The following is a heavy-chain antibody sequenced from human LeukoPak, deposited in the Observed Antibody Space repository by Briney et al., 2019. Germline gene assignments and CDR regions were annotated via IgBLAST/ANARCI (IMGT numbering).Heavy chain of an antibody. Sequence: GGSLRLSCAASGFTFSSSGMPWVRQAPGKGLEWVAVISYDGEKTYYGDSVKGRFTISRDNSKNTLFLHMNSLRVDDTAVYYCAKVPPTSVTREGMDVWGQGTMVRVSS. J-gene: IGHJ6*02. CDR1: GFTFSSSG. V-gene: IGHV3-30*18. CDR3: AKVPPTSVTREGMDV. D-gene: IGHD4-17*01. CDR2: ISYDGEKT.